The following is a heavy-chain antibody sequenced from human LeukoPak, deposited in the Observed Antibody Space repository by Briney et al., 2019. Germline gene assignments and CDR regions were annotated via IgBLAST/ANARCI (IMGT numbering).Heavy chain of an antibody. D-gene: IGHD5-24*01. J-gene: IGHJ4*02. Sequence: SETLSLTCTVSGTSITSYYWNWIRRAPGQGPEWIGYGHYSGNTKYNPPLKSRVTISVDTSKNQFSLRLSSVTAADTAVYFCAKWASDNWAFDLWGQGTLVTVSS. CDR1: GTSITSYY. V-gene: IGHV4-59*08. CDR2: GHYSGNT. CDR3: AKWASDNWAFDL.